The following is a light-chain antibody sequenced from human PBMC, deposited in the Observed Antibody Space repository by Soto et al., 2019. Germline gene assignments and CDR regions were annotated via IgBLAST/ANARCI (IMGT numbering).Light chain of an antibody. CDR3: HQYNNWLALT. J-gene: IGKJ4*01. CDR1: QSLSRY. V-gene: IGKV3-15*01. CDR2: DAS. Sequence: EIVLTQSPSTLSLSPGERATLSCRASQSLSRYLAWYQQKPGQAPSLLIYDASTRATGIPVRFRGSGSGTEFTLTISSLQSEDSAVYYCHQYNNWLALTFGGGTKVDIK.